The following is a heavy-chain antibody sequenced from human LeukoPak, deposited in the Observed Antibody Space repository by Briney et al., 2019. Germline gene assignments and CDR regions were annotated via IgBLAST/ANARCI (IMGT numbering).Heavy chain of an antibody. Sequence: PSETLSLTCTVSGGSISSYYWSWIRQPPGKGLEWIGYIYYSGSTNYNPSLKSRVTISVDTSKNQFSLKLSSVTAADTAVYYCARGYDGYYFDYWGQGTLVTVSS. CDR2: IYYSGST. CDR3: ARGYDGYYFDY. V-gene: IGHV4-59*01. D-gene: IGHD1-1*01. J-gene: IGHJ4*02. CDR1: GGSISSYY.